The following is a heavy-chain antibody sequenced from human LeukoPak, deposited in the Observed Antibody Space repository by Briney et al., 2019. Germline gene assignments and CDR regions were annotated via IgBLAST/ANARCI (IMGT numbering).Heavy chain of an antibody. Sequence: ASVKVSCKASVYTFTSYGISWVRQAPGQGLEWMGWISAYNGNTNYAQKLQGRVTMTTDTSTSTAYMELRSLRSDDTAVYYCARGNSGYENYYYYYMDVWGKGTTVTVSS. V-gene: IGHV1-18*01. CDR2: ISAYNGNT. CDR3: ARGNSGYENYYYYYMDV. D-gene: IGHD5-12*01. CDR1: VYTFTSYG. J-gene: IGHJ6*03.